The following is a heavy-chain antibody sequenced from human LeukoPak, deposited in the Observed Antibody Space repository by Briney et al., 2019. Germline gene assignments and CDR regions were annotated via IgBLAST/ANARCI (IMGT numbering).Heavy chain of an antibody. D-gene: IGHD5-18*01. V-gene: IGHV3-30-3*01. J-gene: IGHJ4*02. CDR1: GFTFSSYA. CDR2: ISYDGSNK. CDR3: ARGGYIDQYYFDY. Sequence: GGSLRLSCAASGFTFSSYAMHWVRQAPGKGLEWVAVISYDGSNKYYADSVKGRFTISRDNSKNTLYLQMNSLRAEDTAVYYCARGGYIDQYYFDYWGQGTLVTVSS.